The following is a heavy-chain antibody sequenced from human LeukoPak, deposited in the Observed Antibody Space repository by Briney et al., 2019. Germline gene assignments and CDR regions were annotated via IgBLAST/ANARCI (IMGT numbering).Heavy chain of an antibody. CDR1: GYSFTSYW. D-gene: IGHD3-3*01. J-gene: IGHJ3*02. Sequence: GESLKISCKGSGYSFTSYWIGWVRQMPGKGLEWMGIIYPGDSDTRYSPSFQGQVTISADKSISTAYLQWSSLKASDTAMYYFARTDYDFWSGYYSAFDIWSQGTMVTVSS. CDR2: IYPGDSDT. CDR3: ARTDYDFWSGYYSAFDI. V-gene: IGHV5-51*01.